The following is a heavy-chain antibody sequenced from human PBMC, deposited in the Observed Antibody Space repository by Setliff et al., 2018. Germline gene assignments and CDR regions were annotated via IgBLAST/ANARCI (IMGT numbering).Heavy chain of an antibody. D-gene: IGHD5-12*01. J-gene: IGHJ6*02. CDR2: ISTSGNT. V-gene: IGHV4-4*07. CDR3: ARDQWVRSPPLYFSYSMDV. CDR1: GGSISSYY. Sequence: SETLSLTCTVSGGSISSYYWSWIRQPAGKGLEWIGRISTSGNTNYNPSLKSRVTVSLDTSKNQFSLKLTSMTAAATAVYYCARDQWVRSPPLYFSYSMDVWGQGTTVTVSS.